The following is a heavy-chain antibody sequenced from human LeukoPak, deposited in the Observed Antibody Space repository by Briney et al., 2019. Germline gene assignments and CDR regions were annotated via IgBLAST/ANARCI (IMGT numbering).Heavy chain of an antibody. CDR3: ARAWFGETDSPPNYYYYYMDV. CDR1: GGSISSSSYY. J-gene: IGHJ6*03. D-gene: IGHD3-10*01. CDR2: INHSGST. Sequence: SETLSLTCTVSGGSISSSSYYWGWIRQPPGKGLEWIGEINHSGSTNYNPSLKSRVTMSVDTSKNQFSLKLSSVTAADTAVYYCARAWFGETDSPPNYYYYYMDVWGKGTTVTISS. V-gene: IGHV4-39*07.